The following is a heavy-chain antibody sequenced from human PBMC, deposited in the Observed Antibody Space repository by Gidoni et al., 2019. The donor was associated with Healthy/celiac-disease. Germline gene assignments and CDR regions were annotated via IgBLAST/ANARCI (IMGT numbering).Heavy chain of an antibody. J-gene: IGHJ4*02. V-gene: IGHV3-74*01. CDR2: INSDGSST. D-gene: IGHD1-26*01. CDR1: GFTFRSYW. Sequence: EVQLVESGGGLVQPGGSLGLYCAASGFTFRSYWMHCVRQAPGKGLVWVSRINSDGSSTSYADSVKGRFTISRDNAKNTLYLQMNSLRAEDTAVYYCASIIPPIVGATTGNGVVDYWGQGTLVTVSS. CDR3: ASIIPPIVGATTGNGVVDY.